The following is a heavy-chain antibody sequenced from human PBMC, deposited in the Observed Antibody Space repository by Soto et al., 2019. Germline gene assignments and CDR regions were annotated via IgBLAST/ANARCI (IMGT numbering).Heavy chain of an antibody. CDR3: AHRVLRTVFGLVTTTAIYFDF. D-gene: IGHD3-3*01. CDR1: GFSLTTSGVG. J-gene: IGHJ4*01. CDR2: IYWDDDR. Sequence: QITLNESGPTPVKPRQTLTLTCTFSGFSLTTSGVGVGWIRQSPGKAPEWLALIYWDDDRRHSPSLKSRLTITKDTSKNQVVLTMAELDPADPATYYCAHRVLRTVFGLVTTTAIYFDFWAHGTPVAVSS. V-gene: IGHV2-5*02.